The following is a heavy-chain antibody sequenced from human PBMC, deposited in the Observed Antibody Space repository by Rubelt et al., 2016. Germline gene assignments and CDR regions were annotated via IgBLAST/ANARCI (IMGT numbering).Heavy chain of an antibody. CDR2: ISSSGSTI. J-gene: IGHJ5*02. CDR3: ARERDSSPPNPRNWFDP. D-gene: IGHD6-13*01. CDR1: GFTFSDYY. Sequence: AASGFTFSDYYMSWIRQAPGKGLEWVSYISSSGSTIYYADSVKGRFTISRDNAKNSLYLQMNSLRAEDTAVYYCARERDSSPPNPRNWFDPWGQGTLVTVSS. V-gene: IGHV3-11*01.